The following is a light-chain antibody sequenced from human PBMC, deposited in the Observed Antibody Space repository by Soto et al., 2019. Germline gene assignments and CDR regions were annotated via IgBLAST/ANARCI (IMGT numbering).Light chain of an antibody. J-gene: IGKJ2*01. V-gene: IGKV1-5*01. Sequence: DIQMTQSPSTLAASVGDTVTMTCRSSSKWLAWYQKKPGKAPKLLIYDVYNLERGVPPRFSGSTSGAESTLTITGLQPDDLGTYYCQHTTDFTFVQGTKVEIK. CDR3: QHTTDFT. CDR1: SSSKW. CDR2: DVY.